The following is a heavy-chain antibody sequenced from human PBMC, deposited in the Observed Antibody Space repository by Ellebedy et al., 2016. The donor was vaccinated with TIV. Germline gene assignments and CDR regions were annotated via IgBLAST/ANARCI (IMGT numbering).Heavy chain of an antibody. D-gene: IGHD2/OR15-2a*01. CDR3: ARRAIMSGSTSETWLDP. CDR2: IYYGGST. V-gene: IGHV4-59*01. J-gene: IGHJ5*02. CDR1: GGSISSYY. Sequence: SETLSLTXTVSGGSISSYYWNWIRQPPGKGLEWIGHIYYGGSTIYNPSLNSRVTISMDTSKNPFSLELRSVSAADTAVYYCARRAIMSGSTSETWLDPWGQGTLVTVSS.